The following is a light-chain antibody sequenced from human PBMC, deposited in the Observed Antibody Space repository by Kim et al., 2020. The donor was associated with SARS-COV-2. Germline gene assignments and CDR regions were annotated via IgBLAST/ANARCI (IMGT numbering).Light chain of an antibody. CDR3: QKYNSAPRT. CDR1: QGISNY. CDR2: AAS. V-gene: IGKV1-27*01. J-gene: IGKJ1*01. Sequence: AAVGDRVTITGRASQGISNYVAWYQQKPGKVPKLLIYAASTLQSGVPSRFSGSGSGTDFTLTISSLQPEDVATYYCQKYNSAPRTFGQVTKVDIK.